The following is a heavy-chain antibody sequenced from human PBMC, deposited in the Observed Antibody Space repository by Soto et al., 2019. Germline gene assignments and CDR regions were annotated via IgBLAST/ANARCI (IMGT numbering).Heavy chain of an antibody. J-gene: IGHJ5*02. D-gene: IGHD6-6*01. CDR2: ISGSGGST. CDR1: GFTFSSYA. Sequence: QPGGSLRLSCAASGFTFSSYAMSWVRQAPGKGLEWVSAISGSGGSTYYADSVKGRFTISRDNSKNTLYLQMNSLRAEDTAVYYCAKDLLLGQLDIGPAPNWFDPWGQGTLVTVSS. V-gene: IGHV3-23*01. CDR3: AKDLLLGQLDIGPAPNWFDP.